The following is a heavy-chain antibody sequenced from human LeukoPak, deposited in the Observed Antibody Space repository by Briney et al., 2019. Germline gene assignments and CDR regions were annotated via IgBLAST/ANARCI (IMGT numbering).Heavy chain of an antibody. D-gene: IGHD3-9*01. CDR3: AKAEGYDILTGLDY. CDR2: IGASGGST. Sequence: PGGSLRLSCATSGFTFSSYAMSWVCQAPGKGLEWVSGIGASGGSTYYADSVKGRFTISRDNSKNTLYLQMNSLRTEDTAVYYCAKAEGYDILTGLDYWGQGTLATVSS. V-gene: IGHV3-23*01. CDR1: GFTFSSYA. J-gene: IGHJ4*02.